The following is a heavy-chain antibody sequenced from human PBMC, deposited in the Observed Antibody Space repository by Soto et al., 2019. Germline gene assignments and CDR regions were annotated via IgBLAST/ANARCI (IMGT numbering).Heavy chain of an antibody. CDR1: GYTFTGYY. CDR3: ARDPPGIAAAGSGFAP. J-gene: IGHJ5*02. D-gene: IGHD6-13*01. Sequence: QVQLVQSGAEVKKPGASVKVSCKASGYTFTGYYMHWVRQAPGQGLEWMGWINPNSGGTNYAQKFQGRVTMTRDTSISTAYMELSRLRSDDTAVYYCARDPPGIAAAGSGFAPWGQGTLVTVSS. V-gene: IGHV1-2*02. CDR2: INPNSGGT.